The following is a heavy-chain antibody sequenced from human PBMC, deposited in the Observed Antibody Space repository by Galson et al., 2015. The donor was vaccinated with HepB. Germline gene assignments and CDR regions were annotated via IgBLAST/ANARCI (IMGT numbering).Heavy chain of an antibody. Sequence: QSGAEVKKPGESLKISCKGSGYSFTSYWISWVRQAPGQGLEWMGGIIPIFGTASYAQKFQGRVTITADESTSTAYMELSSLRSEDTAVYYCARDNVRQLASGTYYYYGMDVWGQGTTVTVSS. CDR2: IIPIFGTA. V-gene: IGHV1-69*01. D-gene: IGHD6-6*01. CDR3: ARDNVRQLASGTYYYYGMDV. J-gene: IGHJ6*02. CDR1: GYSFTSYW.